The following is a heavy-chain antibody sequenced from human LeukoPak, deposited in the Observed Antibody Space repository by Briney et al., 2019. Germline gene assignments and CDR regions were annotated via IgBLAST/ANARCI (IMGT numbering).Heavy chain of an antibody. CDR2: INPNSGGT. J-gene: IGHJ4*02. Sequence: ASVKVSCKASGYTFTDWYMHWVRQAPGQGLEWMGWINPNSGGTNYAQKFQGWVTMTRDTSISTAYMELSRLRSDDTAVYYCARGYSYGYWDFDYWGQGTLVTVSS. CDR3: ARGYSYGYWDFDY. D-gene: IGHD5-18*01. V-gene: IGHV1-2*04. CDR1: GYTFTDWY.